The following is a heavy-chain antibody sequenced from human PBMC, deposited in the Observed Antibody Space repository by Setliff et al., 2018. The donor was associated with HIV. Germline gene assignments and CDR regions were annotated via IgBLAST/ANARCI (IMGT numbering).Heavy chain of an antibody. CDR1: GGSIISDIFY. V-gene: IGHV4-39*01. D-gene: IGHD2-8*02. CDR3: ARYTVGSMPDY. CDR2: IYPGST. Sequence: PSETLSLTCSVSGGSIISDIFYWGWIRQPPGKGLEWIGSIYPGSTKYNPSLRSRLTISLDSSTNQFSVTLSSVTAADTAMYYCARYTVGSMPDYWGPGTLVTVSS. J-gene: IGHJ4*02.